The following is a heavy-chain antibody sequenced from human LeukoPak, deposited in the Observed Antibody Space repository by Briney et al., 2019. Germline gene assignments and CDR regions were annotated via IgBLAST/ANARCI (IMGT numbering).Heavy chain of an antibody. CDR3: AIDGYNYRYFDY. J-gene: IGHJ4*02. Sequence: PGGSLRLSCAASGFTFSSYAMSWVCQAPGKGLEWVSAISGSGGSIYYADSVKGRFTISRDNSKNTLYLQMNSLRAEDTAQYYCAIDGYNYRYFDYWGQGTLVTVSS. CDR2: ISGSGGSI. D-gene: IGHD5-24*01. CDR1: GFTFSSYA. V-gene: IGHV3-23*01.